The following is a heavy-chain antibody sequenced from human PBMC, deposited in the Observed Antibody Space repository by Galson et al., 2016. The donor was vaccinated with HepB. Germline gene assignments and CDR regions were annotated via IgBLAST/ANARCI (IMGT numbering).Heavy chain of an antibody. D-gene: IGHD2-8*01. CDR2: INVGTGNA. Sequence: SVKVSCKASGFTFSTSTVQWVRQARGQRLEWVGWINVGTGNANSAQRFQDRVALTRDLSTGTAYLELSSLRSDDTAVYYCAAELYIPVCCHFDFWGQGTLVTVSS. CDR1: GFTFSTST. J-gene: IGHJ4*02. CDR3: AAELYIPVCCHFDF. V-gene: IGHV1-58*01.